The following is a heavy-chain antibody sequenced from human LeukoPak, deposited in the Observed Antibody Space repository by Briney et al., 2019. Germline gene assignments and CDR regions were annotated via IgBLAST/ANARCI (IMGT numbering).Heavy chain of an antibody. D-gene: IGHD6-19*01. CDR1: GFTYSSYA. CDR2: ISVTGSSA. CDR3: AKDRGSTGWSDY. Sequence: PGGSLRLSCAASGFTYSSYAMTWVRQAPGRGLEWVSSISVTGSSAYYADSVKGRFTISRDNSMNTVDLQMNRLRADDTAVYYCAKDRGSTGWSDYWGQGTLVAVSS. V-gene: IGHV3-23*01. J-gene: IGHJ4*02.